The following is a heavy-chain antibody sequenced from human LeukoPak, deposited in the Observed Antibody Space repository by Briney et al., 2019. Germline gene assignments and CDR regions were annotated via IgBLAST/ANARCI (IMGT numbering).Heavy chain of an antibody. CDR2: ILGSGDAK. Sequence: PGGSLRLSCAASGFTFSNDAMNGVRQAPGKGLEWVSVILGSGDAKDYADSVKGRFTISRDKSKNTLYLQMNSLTAEDTAVYYCVKGAYDYLEIACFDYWGQGTLVTVSS. J-gene: IGHJ4*02. D-gene: IGHD5-12*01. CDR3: VKGAYDYLEIACFDY. CDR1: GFTFSNDA. V-gene: IGHV3-23*01.